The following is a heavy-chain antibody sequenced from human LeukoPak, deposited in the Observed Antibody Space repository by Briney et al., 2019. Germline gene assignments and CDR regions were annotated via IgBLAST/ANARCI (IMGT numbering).Heavy chain of an antibody. Sequence: GGSLRLSCAASGNHWMHWVRQAPGKGLVWVSHINSDGSWTSYADSVKGRFTISKDNAKNTVYLQMNNLRAEDTAVYYCVSFYEAYWGRGTLVTVSS. J-gene: IGHJ4*02. CDR1: GNHW. D-gene: IGHD2/OR15-2a*01. V-gene: IGHV3-74*01. CDR3: VSFYEAY. CDR2: INSDGSWT.